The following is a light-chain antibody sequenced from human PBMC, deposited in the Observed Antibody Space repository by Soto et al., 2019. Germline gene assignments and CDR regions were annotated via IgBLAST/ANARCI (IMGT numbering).Light chain of an antibody. Sequence: EIVLTQSPGTLSLSPGERATLSCRASQSVSSSQLGWYQQKPGQAPRLLIYGASSRATGIPDRFSGSGSGTDFTLTISRLEPEDCAVYYCQHYDSSPITFGQGTRLEI. CDR1: QSVSSSQ. J-gene: IGKJ5*01. V-gene: IGKV3-20*01. CDR2: GAS. CDR3: QHYDSSPIT.